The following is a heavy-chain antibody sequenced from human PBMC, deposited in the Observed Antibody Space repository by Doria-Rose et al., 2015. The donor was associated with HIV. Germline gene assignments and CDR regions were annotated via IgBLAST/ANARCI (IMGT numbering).Heavy chain of an antibody. CDR3: ARIKSSRWYHKYYFDF. V-gene: IGHV2-26*01. CDR1: GVSLSSPGMG. CDR2: IFSDDER. Sequence: QITLKESGPVLVKPTETLTLTRTVSGVSLSSPGMGVSWIRQPPGKALEWLANIFSDDERSYRTSLKSRLTISRCTSKSQVVLTMTDMDPVDTATYYCARIKSSRWYHKYYFDFWGQGTLVIVSA. D-gene: IGHD6-13*01. J-gene: IGHJ4*02.